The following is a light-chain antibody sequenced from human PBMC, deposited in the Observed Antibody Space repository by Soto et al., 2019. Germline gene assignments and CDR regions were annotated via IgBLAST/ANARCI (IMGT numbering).Light chain of an antibody. V-gene: IGKV1-33*01. CDR2: DIS. Sequence: DIQLTQSASSLSASVGDRVTITCQASQVITNYLNWYQQKPGKAQKLLIYDISTLEIGVPSRFGGSGSGTHFTFTITGLQPEDIATYYCQQYENLPYTFGQGTKLEI. J-gene: IGKJ2*01. CDR3: QQYENLPYT. CDR1: QVITNY.